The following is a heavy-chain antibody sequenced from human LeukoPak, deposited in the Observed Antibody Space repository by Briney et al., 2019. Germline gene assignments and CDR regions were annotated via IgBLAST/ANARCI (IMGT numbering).Heavy chain of an antibody. CDR2: IYPGDSDT. Sequence: GESLKISCKGSGYSFTSYWIGWVRQIPGKGLEWMGIIYPGDSDTRYSPSFQGQVTISADKSVSTAYLQWSSLKASDTAMYYCARGAVMAHYYFDYWGQGTLVTVSS. CDR3: ARGAVMAHYYFDY. D-gene: IGHD3-16*01. V-gene: IGHV5-51*01. CDR1: GYSFTSYW. J-gene: IGHJ4*02.